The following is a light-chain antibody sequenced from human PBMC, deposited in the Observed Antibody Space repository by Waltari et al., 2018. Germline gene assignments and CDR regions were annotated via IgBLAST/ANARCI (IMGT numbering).Light chain of an antibody. CDR2: DVS. Sequence: QSALTQPASVSGSPGQSITISCTRTSSDVGGYNYVSWYPQHPGKAPKLMIYDVSKRPSGVSNRCSGSKSGNTASLTISGLQAEDEADYYCSSYTSSSTVFGGGTKLTVL. CDR3: SSYTSSSTV. J-gene: IGLJ3*02. CDR1: SSDVGGYNY. V-gene: IGLV2-14*01.